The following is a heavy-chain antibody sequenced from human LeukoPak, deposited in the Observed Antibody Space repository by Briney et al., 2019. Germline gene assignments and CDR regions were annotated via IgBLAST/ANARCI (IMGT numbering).Heavy chain of an antibody. Sequence: HPGGSLRLSCAAFSGFAMSWVRQAPGKGLEWVSAINGRGDDTYYPDSVKGRFTISRDNSNNTLYLQMNSLRAEDTAVYYCAKGHRDSSPFFDSWGQGIPVTVSS. CDR2: INGRGDDT. V-gene: IGHV3-23*01. J-gene: IGHJ4*02. CDR3: AKGHRDSSPFFDS. D-gene: IGHD4-11*01. CDR1: SGFA.